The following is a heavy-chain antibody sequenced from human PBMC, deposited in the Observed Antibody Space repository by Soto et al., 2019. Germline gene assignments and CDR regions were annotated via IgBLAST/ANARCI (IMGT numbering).Heavy chain of an antibody. V-gene: IGHV3-74*01. CDR1: GFAFNSFE. CDR2: INNGGTDT. CDR3: ARAGGGFDY. J-gene: IGHJ4*02. Sequence: PGGSLRLSCAASGFAFNSFEMSWVRQAPGKGLVWVSHINNGGTDTSYADSVKGRFTISKDSAKGMLYLQMNSLRVEDTAVYYCARAGGGFDYWGRGTLVTVS. D-gene: IGHD3-16*01.